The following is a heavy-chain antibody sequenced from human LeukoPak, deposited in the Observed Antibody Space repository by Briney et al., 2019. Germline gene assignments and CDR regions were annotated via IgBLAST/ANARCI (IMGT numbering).Heavy chain of an antibody. Sequence: SETLSLTCAVYGGSFSDHYWTWVRQPPGKGLEWIGYIYYSGSTNYNPSLKSRLTISVATSKNQFSLKLSSVTSADTAVYYCARALFKPARETAMITSFDYWGQGTLVTVSS. CDR3: ARALFKPARETAMITSFDY. J-gene: IGHJ4*02. V-gene: IGHV4-59*11. CDR1: GGSFSDHY. D-gene: IGHD5-18*01. CDR2: IYYSGST.